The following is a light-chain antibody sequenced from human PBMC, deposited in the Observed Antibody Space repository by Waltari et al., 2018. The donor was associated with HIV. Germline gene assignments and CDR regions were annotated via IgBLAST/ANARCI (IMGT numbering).Light chain of an antibody. CDR1: STDVGGYDF. J-gene: IGLJ1*01. Sequence: QSALTQPPSASGSPGQSVTISCTGTSTDVGGYDFVSWYQHRAGKVPKLISYDVTKRPSGVPDRFSGSKSGNTASLTVSGLRAEDEADYYCTSYAGDTNYLVFGTGTKVTVL. V-gene: IGLV2-8*01. CDR2: DVT. CDR3: TSYAGDTNYLV.